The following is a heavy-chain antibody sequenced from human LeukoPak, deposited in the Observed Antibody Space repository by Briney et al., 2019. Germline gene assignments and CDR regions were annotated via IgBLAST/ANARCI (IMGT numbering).Heavy chain of an antibody. D-gene: IGHD2-15*01. V-gene: IGHV3-23*01. Sequence: GGSLRLSCAGSGFTFGTYAMAWVRQAPGKGLDWVSAICGSDTSSYYADSVKGRFTISRDNFKNTLFLHMNSLRVEDTAVYHCAKSRGGSCYSPLDSWGQGTLVTVSS. J-gene: IGHJ4*02. CDR2: ICGSDTSS. CDR1: GFTFGTYA. CDR3: AKSRGGSCYSPLDS.